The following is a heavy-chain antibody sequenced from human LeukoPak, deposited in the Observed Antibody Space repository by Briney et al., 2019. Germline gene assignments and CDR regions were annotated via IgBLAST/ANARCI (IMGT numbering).Heavy chain of an antibody. CDR2: IYPGDSDT. Sequence: TGESLKISCKGSGYSFTSYWIGWVRQMPGKGLEWMGIIYPGDSDTRYSPSFQGQVTISADKSISTAYLQWSSLKASDTAMYYCAKAAAGTGYAFDIWGQGAMVTVSS. CDR1: GYSFTSYW. CDR3: AKAAAGTGYAFDI. V-gene: IGHV5-51*01. J-gene: IGHJ3*02. D-gene: IGHD6-13*01.